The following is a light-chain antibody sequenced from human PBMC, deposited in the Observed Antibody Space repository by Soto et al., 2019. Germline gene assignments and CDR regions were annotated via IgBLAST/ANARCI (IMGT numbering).Light chain of an antibody. CDR1: SSTIGSNP. CDR3: VVWGNKLEGPGV. V-gene: IGLV1-44*01. J-gene: IGLJ3*02. CDR2: SHD. Sequence: QSVLTQPPSASGPPGQRVTISCSGSSSTIGSNPVDWYQQLPGTAPKLLIYSHDQRPLGVPDRFSASRSGTSASLAISGLQPGEEVIYYCVVWGNKLEGPGVFGGGTKLTVL.